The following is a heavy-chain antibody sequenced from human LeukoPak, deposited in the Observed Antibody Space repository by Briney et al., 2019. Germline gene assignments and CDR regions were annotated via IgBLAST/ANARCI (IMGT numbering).Heavy chain of an antibody. D-gene: IGHD3-10*01. J-gene: IGHJ4*02. Sequence: GSSVKVSCKASGGTFSSYAISWVRQAPGQGLEWTGGIIPIFGTANYAQKFQGRVTITADKSTSTAYMELSSLRSEDTAVYYCAREHYYGSGSYYTLIDYWGQGTLVTVSS. V-gene: IGHV1-69*06. CDR2: IIPIFGTA. CDR1: GGTFSSYA. CDR3: AREHYYGSGSYYTLIDY.